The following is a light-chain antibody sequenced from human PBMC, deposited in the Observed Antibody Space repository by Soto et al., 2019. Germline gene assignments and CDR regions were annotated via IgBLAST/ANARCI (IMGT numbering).Light chain of an antibody. CDR2: GAS. Sequence: EIVLTQSPGTLSLSPGERATLSCRASQSVSSSYLAWYQQKPGQAPRLLIYGASSRATGIPDRFSGSWSGTDFTLTISRLEPEDFEVYYCQQYGSSYTFGQGTKLEIK. V-gene: IGKV3-20*01. CDR3: QQYGSSYT. CDR1: QSVSSSY. J-gene: IGKJ2*01.